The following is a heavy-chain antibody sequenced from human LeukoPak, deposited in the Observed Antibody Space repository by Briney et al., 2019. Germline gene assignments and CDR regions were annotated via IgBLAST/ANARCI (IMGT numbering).Heavy chain of an antibody. V-gene: IGHV3-7*01. J-gene: IGHJ1*01. D-gene: IGHD2-21*02. CDR3: TSWGDTTAEYFQR. CDR1: GFTFNRCW. Sequence: QPGGSLRLSCVVSGFTFNRCWMNWVRQAPGKGLEWVAHINPDGRDIYYVDSVKGRFTISRDNAQNSMYLQMNSLRVEDTAVYYCTSWGDTTAEYFQRWGQGTLVTVSS. CDR2: INPDGRDI.